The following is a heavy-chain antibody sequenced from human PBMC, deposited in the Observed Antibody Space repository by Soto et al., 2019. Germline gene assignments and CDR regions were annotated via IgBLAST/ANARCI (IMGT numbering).Heavy chain of an antibody. J-gene: IGHJ4*02. Sequence: QVQLQESGPGLVKPSETLSLTCTVSGGSIISYYWSWIRQPPGKGLEWIGYIYHSGSTNYNPSLKRRLTISVDTSKNQFSLKLSSVTAADTAVYYCARQGNPRYCSGGSCFAVVDSWGQGTLVPVSS. D-gene: IGHD2-15*01. V-gene: IGHV4-59*08. CDR3: ARQGNPRYCSGGSCFAVVDS. CDR2: IYHSGST. CDR1: GGSIISYY.